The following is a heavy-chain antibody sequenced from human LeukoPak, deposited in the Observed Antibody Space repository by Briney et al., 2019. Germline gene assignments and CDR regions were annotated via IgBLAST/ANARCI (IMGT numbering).Heavy chain of an antibody. Sequence: SETLSLTCTVSGGSISSYYWSWIRQPPGKGLEWIGYIYYSGSTNYNPSLKSRVTISVDTSKNQFSLKLSSVTAADTAVYYCARAPRDFWSGYNPLYYMDVWGKGTTVTVSS. CDR1: GGSISSYY. V-gene: IGHV4-59*01. J-gene: IGHJ6*03. CDR2: IYYSGST. CDR3: ARAPRDFWSGYNPLYYMDV. D-gene: IGHD3-3*01.